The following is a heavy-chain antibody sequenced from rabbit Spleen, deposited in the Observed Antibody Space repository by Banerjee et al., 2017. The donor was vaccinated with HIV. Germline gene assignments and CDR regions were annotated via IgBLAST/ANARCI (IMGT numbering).Heavy chain of an antibody. J-gene: IGHJ4*01. V-gene: IGHV1S40*01. Sequence: QQLVESGGGLVKPGASLTLTCKASGFDFSRGYDMCWVRQAPGKGLEWIGCIYTGNVKTYYASCAKGRITISKTSSTTVTLQMPSLTVAATATYFCARDAGSGHYIDAYFDLWGPGTLVTVS. CDR3: ARDAGSGHYIDAYFDL. CDR2: IYTGNVKT. D-gene: IGHD8-1*01. CDR1: GFDFSRGYD.